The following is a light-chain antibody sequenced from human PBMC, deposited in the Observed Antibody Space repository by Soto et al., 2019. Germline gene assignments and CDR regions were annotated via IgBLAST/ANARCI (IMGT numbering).Light chain of an antibody. CDR3: EQYGRAPTE. J-gene: IGKJ1*01. CDR2: RTS. V-gene: IGKV3-20*01. CDR1: QSLSSIY. Sequence: IVLTHSPGTRAVSPIQGATLSCSSIQSLSSIYLAWYQQKPGQAPRLLIYRTSSRATGIPDRFSGSESETDFTLTSCSLAPDDSSLYYCEQYGRAPTEFGLGAKG.